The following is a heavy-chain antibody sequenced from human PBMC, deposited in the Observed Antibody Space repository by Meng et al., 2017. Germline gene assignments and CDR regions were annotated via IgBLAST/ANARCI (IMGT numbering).Heavy chain of an antibody. D-gene: IGHD4-17*01. CDR3: ARDPATVTKDYYYYYGMDV. V-gene: IGHV1-69*13. J-gene: IGHJ6*02. CDR2: IIPIFGTA. Sequence: SVKVSCKASGGTFSSYAISWLRQAPGQGLEWMGGIIPIFGTANYAQKFQGRVTITADESTSTAYMELSSLRSEDTAVYYCARDPATVTKDYYYYYGMDVWGQGTTVTVSS. CDR1: GGTFSSYA.